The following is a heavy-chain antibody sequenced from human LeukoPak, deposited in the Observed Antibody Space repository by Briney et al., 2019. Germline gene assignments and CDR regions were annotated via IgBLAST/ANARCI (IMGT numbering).Heavy chain of an antibody. CDR1: GGSISNYY. CDR3: ARGTVAWSGYLLDY. V-gene: IGHV4-59*13. Sequence: SETLSLTCSVSGGSISNYYWSWIRQPPGKGLEWIGYIYYSGSTKYNPSLKSRLTISLDTSQNQFSLKLSSVTAADTAVYHCARGTVAWSGYLLDYWGQGTLVTVSS. J-gene: IGHJ4*02. CDR2: IYYSGST. D-gene: IGHD3-3*01.